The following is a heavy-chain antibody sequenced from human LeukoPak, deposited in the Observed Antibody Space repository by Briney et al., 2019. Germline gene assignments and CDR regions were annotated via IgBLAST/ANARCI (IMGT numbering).Heavy chain of an antibody. Sequence: SETLSLTCAVYGGSFSGYYWSWIRQPPGKGLEWIGEINHSGSTNYNPSLKSRVTISVDTSKNQFSLKLSSVTAADTAVYYCARRLLYYYDSSGYRDAFDIWGQGTMVTVSS. CDR3: ARRLLYYYDSSGYRDAFDI. CDR1: GGSFSGYY. V-gene: IGHV4-34*01. CDR2: INHSGST. J-gene: IGHJ3*02. D-gene: IGHD3-22*01.